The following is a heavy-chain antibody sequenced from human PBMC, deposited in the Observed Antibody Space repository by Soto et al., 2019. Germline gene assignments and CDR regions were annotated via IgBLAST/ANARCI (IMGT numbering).Heavy chain of an antibody. D-gene: IGHD3-10*01. CDR3: ARPNSYGVTFHYYYGMDV. J-gene: IGHJ6*02. CDR1: GGTFNNYA. Sequence: QVQLVQSGAEVKRPGSSVKVSCEASGGTFNNYAITWVRQAPGQGLEWMGGIIPMFGTNDAQKFQDRVTIAADESTGTAYMELSGLRSEDTAVYFCARPNSYGVTFHYYYGMDVWGQGTTVTVSS. V-gene: IGHV1-69*01. CDR2: IIPMFGT.